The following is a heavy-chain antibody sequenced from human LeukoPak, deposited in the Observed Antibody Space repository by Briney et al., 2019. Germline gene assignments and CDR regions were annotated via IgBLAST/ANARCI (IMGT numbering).Heavy chain of an antibody. Sequence: ASVKVSCKASAYSFTGCNMHWVRQAPGQGLEWMGWINPNSGGTNYAQKFQGRVTMTRDTSISTAYMELSRLRSDDTAVYYCVRDKGTRGTRYYFDYWGQGTLVTVSS. V-gene: IGHV1-2*02. CDR1: AYSFTGCN. J-gene: IGHJ4*02. CDR3: VRDKGTRGTRYYFDY. CDR2: INPNSGGT. D-gene: IGHD2-2*01.